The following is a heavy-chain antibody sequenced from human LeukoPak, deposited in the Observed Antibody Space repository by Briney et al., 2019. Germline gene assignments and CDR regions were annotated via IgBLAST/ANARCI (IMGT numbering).Heavy chain of an antibody. Sequence: GGSLRLSCAASGFTFSDYYMSWIRQAPGKGLEWVSYISSSGSTIYYADSVKGRFTISRDNAKNSLYLQMNSLRAEDTAVYYCARSMYYDILTGYYYGMDVWGQGTTVTVSS. V-gene: IGHV3-11*04. CDR2: ISSSGSTI. J-gene: IGHJ6*02. CDR3: ARSMYYDILTGYYYGMDV. D-gene: IGHD3-9*01. CDR1: GFTFSDYY.